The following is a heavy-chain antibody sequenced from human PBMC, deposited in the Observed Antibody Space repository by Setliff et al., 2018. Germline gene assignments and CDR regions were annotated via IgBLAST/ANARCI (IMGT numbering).Heavy chain of an antibody. Sequence: PSETLSLTCNVSGASVSSHYWDWIRQPPGKGLEWIGFISYSGITTYNVSLKSRVSISVDTSKNQLSLTLSSVTAADTAVYYCVREGYSEYFQDWGRGTLVTGSS. D-gene: IGHD1-1*01. CDR3: VREGYSEYFQD. J-gene: IGHJ1*01. CDR2: ISYSGIT. CDR1: GASVSSHY. V-gene: IGHV4-59*02.